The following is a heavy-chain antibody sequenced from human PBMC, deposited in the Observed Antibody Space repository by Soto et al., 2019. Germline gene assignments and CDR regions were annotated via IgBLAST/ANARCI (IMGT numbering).Heavy chain of an antibody. Sequence: SETLSLTCAVSGYSISSGYYWGWIRQPPGKGLEWIGSIYHSGSTYYNPSLKSRVTISVDTSKKQFSLKLSSVTAADTAVYYCARGNRYCSSTSCYTGNFDYWGQGTLVTLSS. CDR3: ARGNRYCSSTSCYTGNFDY. CDR2: IYHSGST. V-gene: IGHV4-38-2*01. J-gene: IGHJ4*02. CDR1: GYSISSGYY. D-gene: IGHD2-2*02.